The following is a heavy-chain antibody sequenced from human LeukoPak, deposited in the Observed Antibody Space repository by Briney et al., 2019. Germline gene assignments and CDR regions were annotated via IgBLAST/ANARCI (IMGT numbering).Heavy chain of an antibody. Sequence: ASVKVSCKASGYTFTCYYMHWVRQAPGQGLEWMGWINPNSGGTNYAQKFQGRVTMTRDTSISTAYMELSRLRSDDTAVYYCARAPQEQQLANWFDPWGQGTLVTVSS. CDR1: GYTFTCYY. V-gene: IGHV1-2*02. D-gene: IGHD6-13*01. CDR3: ARAPQEQQLANWFDP. CDR2: INPNSGGT. J-gene: IGHJ5*02.